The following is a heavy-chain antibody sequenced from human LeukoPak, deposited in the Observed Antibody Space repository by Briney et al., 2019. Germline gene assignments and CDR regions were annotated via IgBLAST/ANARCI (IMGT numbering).Heavy chain of an antibody. D-gene: IGHD1-26*01. J-gene: IGHJ6*02. CDR2: IKQDGSEK. Sequence: GGSLRLSCAASGFTFSSYWMSWVRQAPGKGLEWVANIKQDGSEKYYVNSVKGRFTISRDNAKNSLYLQMNSLRAEDTAVYYCARDVVGATYYYYYGMDVWGQGTTVTVSS. CDR1: GFTFSSYW. CDR3: ARDVVGATYYYYYGMDV. V-gene: IGHV3-7*01.